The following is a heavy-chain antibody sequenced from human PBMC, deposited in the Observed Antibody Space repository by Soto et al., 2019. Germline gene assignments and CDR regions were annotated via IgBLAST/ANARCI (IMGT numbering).Heavy chain of an antibody. J-gene: IGHJ5*02. CDR1: GYNFATYW. D-gene: IGHD4-17*01. CDR3: ARHGFYGDYPSNYFDP. CDR2: IYPGDSDS. Sequence: GESLKISCEGFGYNFATYWIAWVRQMPGKGLEHMGIIYPGDSDSRYSPSFQGQVTFSADKSISTAYLQWSSLKASDTAMYYCARHGFYGDYPSNYFDPWGQGTLVTVSS. V-gene: IGHV5-51*01.